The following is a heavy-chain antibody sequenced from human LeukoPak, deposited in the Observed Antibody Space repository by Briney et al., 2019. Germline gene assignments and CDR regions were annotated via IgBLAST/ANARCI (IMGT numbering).Heavy chain of an antibody. CDR2: IYTSGST. CDR1: GGSISSYY. CDR3: ARGVRGVNYYSWFDP. D-gene: IGHD3-10*01. J-gene: IGHJ5*02. V-gene: IGHV4-4*07. Sequence: PSETLSLTCTVSGGSISSYYWSWIRQPAGKGLEWIGRIYTSGSTNYNPSLKSRVTMSVDTSKNQFSLKLRSVTAADTAVYYCARGVRGVNYYSWFDPWGQGTLVTVSS.